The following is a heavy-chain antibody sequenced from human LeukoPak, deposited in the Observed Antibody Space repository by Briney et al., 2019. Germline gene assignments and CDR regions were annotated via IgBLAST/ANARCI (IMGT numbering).Heavy chain of an antibody. Sequence: SETLSLTCAVYGGSSSGYYWSWIRQPPGKGLEWIGEINHSGSTNYNPSLKSRVTISVDTSKNQFSLKLSSVTAADTAVYYCALNSGSYYSAFDYWGQGTLVTVSS. CDR2: INHSGST. J-gene: IGHJ4*02. D-gene: IGHD1-26*01. V-gene: IGHV4-34*01. CDR1: GGSSSGYY. CDR3: ALNSGSYYSAFDY.